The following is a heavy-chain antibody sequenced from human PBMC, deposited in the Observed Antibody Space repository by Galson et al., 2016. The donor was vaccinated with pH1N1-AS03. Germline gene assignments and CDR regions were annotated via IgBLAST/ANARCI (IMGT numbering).Heavy chain of an antibody. CDR3: ARDGGYINSSPMGYFDH. D-gene: IGHD6-13*01. V-gene: IGHV1-69*13. CDR2: IIPIFGTA. Sequence: SVKVSCKASGGTFNSYAISWVRQAPGQGLEWMGGIIPIFGTANNAQRFQDRVTITAGESTWTTYLEVNNLRSEDTAVYYCARDGGYINSSPMGYFDHWGQGTLVSVS. CDR1: GGTFNSYA. J-gene: IGHJ4*02.